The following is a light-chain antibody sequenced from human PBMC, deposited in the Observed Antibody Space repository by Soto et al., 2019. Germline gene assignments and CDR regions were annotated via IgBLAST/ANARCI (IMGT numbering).Light chain of an antibody. CDR1: SSDVGGYDS. Sequence: QSALTQPPSASGSPGQSVTISCSGTSSDVGGYDSVSWYQHHPGKVPKLIIFDVDKWPSGVPDRFSGFKSGNTASLTVSGLRAEDEADYYCSSYAGSNTFVFRTGTKVTVL. CDR2: DVD. CDR3: SSYAGSNTFV. J-gene: IGLJ1*01. V-gene: IGLV2-8*01.